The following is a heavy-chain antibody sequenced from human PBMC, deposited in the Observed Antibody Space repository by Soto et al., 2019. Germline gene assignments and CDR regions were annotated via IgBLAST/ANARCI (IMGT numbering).Heavy chain of an antibody. CDR3: ATATWTTHYFDY. CDR2: IYYSGST. Sequence: QVQLQESGPGLVKPSQTLSLTCAVSGGSISSGGHYWSWIRQHPGKGLEYIGYIYYSGSTFYNPPLNSRVTISIDTSKNQFSLRLSSVTDADTAIYSCATATWTTHYFDYWGQGSLVTVSS. D-gene: IGHD1-1*01. J-gene: IGHJ4*02. CDR1: GGSISSGGHY. V-gene: IGHV4-31*11.